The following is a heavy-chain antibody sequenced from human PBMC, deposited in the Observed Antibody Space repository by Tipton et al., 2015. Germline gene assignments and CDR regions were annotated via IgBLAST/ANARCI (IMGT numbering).Heavy chain of an antibody. CDR3: ATLLGDGTNFDL. D-gene: IGHD2-21*01. J-gene: IGHJ4*02. CDR2: IRGDGRAT. CDR1: QFTFSRNV. V-gene: IGHV3-23*01. Sequence: SLRLSCAASQFTFSRNVMSWVRQAPGKGLEWVSGIRGDGRATNHADSVKGRFTISRDNAKNTLHLQMNSLRAEDTAVYYCATLLGDGTNFDLWGQGSLVSVPS.